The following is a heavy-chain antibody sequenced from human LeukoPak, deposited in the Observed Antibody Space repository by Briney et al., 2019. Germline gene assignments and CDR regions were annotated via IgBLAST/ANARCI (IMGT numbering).Heavy chain of an antibody. CDR1: GFTFSSYG. D-gene: IGHD5-18*01. CDR2: ISDDGTNK. CDR3: AKDNKRYSYDY. J-gene: IGHJ4*02. Sequence: GRSLRLSCAASGFTFSSYGMHWVRQGPGKGLEGVAVISDDGTNKYYTDSVKGRFTISRDSSKNTLFLQMNSLRVEDTAVYYCAKDNKRYSYDYWGQGTLVTVSS. V-gene: IGHV3-30*18.